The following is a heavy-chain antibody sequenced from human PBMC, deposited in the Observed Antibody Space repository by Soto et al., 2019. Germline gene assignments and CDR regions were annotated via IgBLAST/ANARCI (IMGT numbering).Heavy chain of an antibody. CDR2: ISSNGGST. CDR1: GFTFSSYA. D-gene: IGHD3-3*01. J-gene: IGHJ6*04. CDR3: ARVDFWSGTHVDV. Sequence: GGSLRLSCAASGFTFSSYAMHWVRQAPGKGLEYVSAISSNGGSTYYANSVKGRFTISRDNSKNTLYLQMGSLRAEDMAVYYCARVDFWSGTHVDVWGKGTTVTVSS. V-gene: IGHV3-64*01.